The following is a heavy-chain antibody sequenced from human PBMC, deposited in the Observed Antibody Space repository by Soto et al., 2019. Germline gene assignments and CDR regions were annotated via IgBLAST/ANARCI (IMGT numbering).Heavy chain of an antibody. J-gene: IGHJ3*02. D-gene: IGHD1-26*01. CDR2: INPSGGST. CDR1: GYTFTSYY. V-gene: IGHV1-46*01. Sequence: ASVKVSCKASGYTFTSYYMHWVRQAPGQGLEWMGIINPSGGSTSYAQKFQGRVTMTRDTSTSTVYMELSSLRSEDTAVYYCARWGSGSYSYWFGAFDIWGQGTMVTVSS. CDR3: ARWGSGSYSYWFGAFDI.